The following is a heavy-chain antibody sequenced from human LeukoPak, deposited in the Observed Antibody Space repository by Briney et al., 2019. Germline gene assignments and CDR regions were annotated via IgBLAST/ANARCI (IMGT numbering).Heavy chain of an antibody. J-gene: IGHJ6*02. V-gene: IGHV3-30-3*01. CDR3: ARDIKGGATHYYGMDV. CDR1: GLTFGDYA. Sequence: GGSLRLSCTASGLTFGDYAMSWVRQAPGKGLGWEAVISYDGSNKYYADSVKGRFTISRDNSKNTLYLQMNSLRAEDTAVYYCARDIKGGATHYYGMDVWGQGTTVTVSS. D-gene: IGHD1-26*01. CDR2: ISYDGSNK.